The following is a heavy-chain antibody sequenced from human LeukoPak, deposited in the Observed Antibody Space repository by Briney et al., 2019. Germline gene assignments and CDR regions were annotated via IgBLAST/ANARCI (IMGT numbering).Heavy chain of an antibody. D-gene: IGHD5-12*01. J-gene: IGHJ4*02. CDR2: ISYDGSNK. CDR1: GFTFSSYG. CDR3: AKVSYSGYEFDY. Sequence: GGSLRLSCAASGFTFSSYGMHWVRQAPGKGLEWVAVISYDGSNKYYADSVKGRFTISRDNSKNTLYLQMNSLRAEDTAVYYCAKVSYSGYEFDYWGQGTLVTVSS. V-gene: IGHV3-30*18.